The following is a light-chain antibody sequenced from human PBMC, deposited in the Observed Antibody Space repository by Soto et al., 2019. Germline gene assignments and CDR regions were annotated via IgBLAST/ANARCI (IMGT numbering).Light chain of an antibody. Sequence: IVLTQSPGTLSLSPGERATLSCRASQSVTTQLAWYQQKPCQAPRLIIHGASSRATGAPDRITGSGSGTACTLSISRLELEDFGVYYGEQSGGSTRTFGQGTKVEIK. CDR2: GAS. V-gene: IGKV3-20*01. CDR3: EQSGGSTRT. J-gene: IGKJ1*01. CDR1: QSVTTQ.